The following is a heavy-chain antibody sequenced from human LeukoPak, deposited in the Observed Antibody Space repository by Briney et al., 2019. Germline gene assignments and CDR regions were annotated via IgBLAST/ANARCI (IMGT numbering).Heavy chain of an antibody. CDR3: ARGPEVLRHFDWLLHTSFDY. V-gene: IGHV1-46*01. J-gene: IGHJ4*02. Sequence: ASVTVSCKASGYTFTSYYMHWVRQAPGQGLEWMGLTNPSGGRTSSAQKFQGRVTMTRDTSTSTVYMELNSLRSEDTAVYYCARGPEVLRHFDWLLHTSFDYWGQGTRVTVSS. CDR1: GYTFTSYY. CDR2: TNPSGGRT. D-gene: IGHD3-9*01.